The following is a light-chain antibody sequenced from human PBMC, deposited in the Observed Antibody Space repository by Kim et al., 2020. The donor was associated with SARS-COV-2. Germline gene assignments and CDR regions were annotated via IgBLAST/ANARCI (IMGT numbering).Light chain of an antibody. CDR2: DTS. Sequence: LPPCECATPPCRASQGVTGRVSWYQQRPGQAPRLLIYDTSNRATGIPARFSGSGSGTDFTLTISSLEPEDFAVYYCQQRRSWPLTFGGGTKVDIK. CDR1: QGVTGR. J-gene: IGKJ4*01. V-gene: IGKV3-11*01. CDR3: QQRRSWPLT.